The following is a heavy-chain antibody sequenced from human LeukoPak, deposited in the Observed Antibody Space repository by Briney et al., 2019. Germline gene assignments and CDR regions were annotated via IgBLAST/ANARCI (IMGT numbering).Heavy chain of an antibody. J-gene: IGHJ3*02. Sequence: SVKVSCKASGGTFSSCAISWVRQAPGQGLEWMGGIIPMFGTANYAQKFQGRVTNTADESTSTAYMELSSLRSEGTAVYYCARDTSGHYYGSGTYYRAFDIWGQGTMVTVSS. CDR2: IIPMFGTA. CDR1: GGTFSSCA. CDR3: ARDTSGHYYGSGTYYRAFDI. D-gene: IGHD3-10*01. V-gene: IGHV1-69*13.